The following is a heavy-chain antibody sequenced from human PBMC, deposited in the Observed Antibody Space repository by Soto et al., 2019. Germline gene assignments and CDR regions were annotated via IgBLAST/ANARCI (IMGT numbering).Heavy chain of an antibody. V-gene: IGHV3-23*01. D-gene: IGHD3-10*01. Sequence: HPGGSLRLSCAASGFTFSSYAMSWVRQAPGKGLEWVSAISGSGGSTYYADSVKGRFTISRDNSKNTLYLQMNSLRAEDTAVYYCAKDRGYTTVPNDAFDIWGQGTMVTVSS. CDR3: AKDRGYTTVPNDAFDI. CDR2: ISGSGGST. J-gene: IGHJ3*02. CDR1: GFTFSSYA.